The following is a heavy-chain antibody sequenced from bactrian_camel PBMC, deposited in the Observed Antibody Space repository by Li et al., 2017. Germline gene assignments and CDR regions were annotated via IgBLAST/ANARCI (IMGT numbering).Heavy chain of an antibody. D-gene: IGHD4*01. Sequence: VQLVESGGGLVQPGGSLRLSCAASGFTFSSYAMSWVRQAPGKGLEWVGQITNGAGTTYYADPVKGRFTISRDSAKNTLYLQLNSLKTEDTAMYYCAGDYGYVPNDDWGQGTQVTVS. CDR3: AGDYGYVPNDD. J-gene: IGHJ4*01. V-gene: IGHV3S31*01. CDR2: ITNGAGTT. CDR1: GFTFSSYA.